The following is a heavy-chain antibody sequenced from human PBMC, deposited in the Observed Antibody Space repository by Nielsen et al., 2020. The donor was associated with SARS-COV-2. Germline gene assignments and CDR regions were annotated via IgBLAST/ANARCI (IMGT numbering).Heavy chain of an antibody. D-gene: IGHD1-26*01. CDR2: ITSSGSSR. V-gene: IGHV3-11*01. Sequence: GGSLRLSCAASGFTFSDFYMGWIRQAPGKGLEWVSYITSSGSSRYYADSVRGRFTISRDNSQNTLYLRMNSLRAEDTAVYYCAKAQTGGGYYVEVDYWGQGILVTVSS. CDR3: AKAQTGGGYYVEVDY. CDR1: GFTFSDFY. J-gene: IGHJ4*02.